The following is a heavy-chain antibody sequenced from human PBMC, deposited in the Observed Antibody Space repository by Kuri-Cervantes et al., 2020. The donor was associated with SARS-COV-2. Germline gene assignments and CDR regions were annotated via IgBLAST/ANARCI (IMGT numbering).Heavy chain of an antibody. D-gene: IGHD3-10*01. V-gene: IGHV4-34*01. CDR2: INHSGST. CDR3: ARGQRITMVRGVMGFDY. CDR1: GGSFSGYY. J-gene: IGHJ4*02. Sequence: SETLSLTCAVYGGSFSGYYWSWIRQLPGKGLEWIGEINHSGSTNYNPSLKSRVTISVDTSKNQFSLKLSSVTAADTAVYYCARGQRITMVRGVMGFDYWGQGTLVTVSS.